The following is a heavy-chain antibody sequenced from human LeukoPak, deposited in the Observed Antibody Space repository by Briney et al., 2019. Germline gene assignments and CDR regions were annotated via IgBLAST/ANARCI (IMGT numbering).Heavy chain of an antibody. D-gene: IGHD2-15*01. J-gene: IGHJ4*02. CDR1: GGSIISSNW. CDR3: ARILLGYCSGGTCYRYYFDY. Sequence: SETLSLTCAVSGGSIISSNWWSWVRQPPGKGLEWIGKIYHSGSTNYNPSLKSRVTISVDKSKNQFSLKLTSVTAADTAVYYCARILLGYCSGGTCYRYYFDYWGQGTLVTVSS. CDR2: IYHSGST. V-gene: IGHV4-4*02.